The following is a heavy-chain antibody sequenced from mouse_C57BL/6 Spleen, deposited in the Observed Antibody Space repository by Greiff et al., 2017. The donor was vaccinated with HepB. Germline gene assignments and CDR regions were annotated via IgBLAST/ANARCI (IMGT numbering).Heavy chain of an antibody. V-gene: IGHV1-59*01. CDR2: IDPSDSYT. J-gene: IGHJ4*01. CDR3: ARGYYGSSYVGDAMDY. D-gene: IGHD1-1*01. Sequence: QVQLQQPGAELVRPGTSVKLSCKASGYTFTSYWMHWVKQRPGQGLEWIGVIDPSDSYTNYNQKFKGKATLTLDTSSSTAYMQLSSLTSEDSAVYYCARGYYGSSYVGDAMDYWGQGTSVTVSS. CDR1: GYTFTSYW.